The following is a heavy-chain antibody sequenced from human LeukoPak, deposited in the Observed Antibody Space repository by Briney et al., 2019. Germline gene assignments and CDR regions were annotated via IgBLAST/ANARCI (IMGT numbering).Heavy chain of an antibody. D-gene: IGHD3-16*01. CDR2: IKHDGSQK. CDR1: GFTFSRYW. Sequence: GGSLRLSCATSGFTFSRYWMSWVRQAPGRGLEWVANIKHDGSQKYYVDSVKGRITISRDNAKNSLYLQMNSLRAEDTAVYYCARDGMGGIKAFDIWGQGTMVTVSS. CDR3: ARDGMGGIKAFDI. J-gene: IGHJ3*02. V-gene: IGHV3-7*05.